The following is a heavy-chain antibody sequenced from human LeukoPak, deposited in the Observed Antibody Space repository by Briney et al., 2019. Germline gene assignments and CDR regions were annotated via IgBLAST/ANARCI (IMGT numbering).Heavy chain of an antibody. Sequence: SETLSLTCTVSGGSISSYYWSWIRQPPGKGLEWIGYIYYSGSTNYNPSLKSRVTISVDTSKNQFSLKLSSVTAADTAVYYCASWGESYMGAFDIWGQGTMVTVSS. CDR1: GGSISSYY. CDR3: ASWGESYMGAFDI. D-gene: IGHD1-26*01. CDR2: IYYSGST. J-gene: IGHJ3*02. V-gene: IGHV4-59*08.